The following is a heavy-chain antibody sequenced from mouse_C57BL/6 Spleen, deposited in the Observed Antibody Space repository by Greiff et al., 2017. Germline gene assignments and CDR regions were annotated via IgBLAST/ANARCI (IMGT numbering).Heavy chain of an antibody. D-gene: IGHD1-1*01. J-gene: IGHJ4*01. V-gene: IGHV5-4*01. CDR2: ISDGGSYT. CDR1: GFTFSSYA. Sequence: EVQVVESGGGLVKPGGSLKLSCAASGFTFSSYAMSWVRQTPEKRLEWVATISDGGSYTYYPDNVKGRFTISRDNAKNNLYLQMSQLKSEDTAMYYCARDRGTTVVATRAMDYWGQGTSVTVSS. CDR3: ARDRGTTVVATRAMDY.